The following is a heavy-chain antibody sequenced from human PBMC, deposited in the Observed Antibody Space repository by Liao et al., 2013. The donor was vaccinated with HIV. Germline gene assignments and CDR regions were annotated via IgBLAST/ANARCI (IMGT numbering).Heavy chain of an antibody. CDR1: GASLRGYY. CDR2: IYYSGST. Sequence: QVHLQQWGAGLVKPAETLSLTCAVDGASLRGYYWGWIRQPPGKGLEWIGTIYYSGSTYYKPSLKSRVSISVDTSKNQFSLKLSSVTAADTAVYYCARSQYYYCLDVWGKGPRSPSP. J-gene: IGHJ6*03. V-gene: IGHV4-34*01. CDR3: ARSQYYYCLDV.